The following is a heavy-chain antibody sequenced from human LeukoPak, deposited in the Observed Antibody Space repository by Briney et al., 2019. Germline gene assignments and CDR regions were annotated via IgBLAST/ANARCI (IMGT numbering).Heavy chain of an antibody. CDR2: MNPNSGNT. D-gene: IGHD6-13*01. CDR1: GYTFTSYD. Sequence: ASVKVSCKASGYTFTSYDINWVRQATGQGLEWMGWMNPNSGNTGYAQKFQGRVTMTRSTSISTAYMELSSLRSEDTAVYYCARGYSSSWYWLPNPYYYYYGMDVWGQGTTVTVSS. CDR3: ARGYSSSWYWLPNPYYYYYGMDV. V-gene: IGHV1-8*01. J-gene: IGHJ6*02.